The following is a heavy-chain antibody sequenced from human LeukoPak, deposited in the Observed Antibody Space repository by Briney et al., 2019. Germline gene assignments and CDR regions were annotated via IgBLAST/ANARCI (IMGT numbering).Heavy chain of an antibody. CDR3: ARVRLRDDNGSGSGDWFDP. CDR1: GGSINSYY. D-gene: IGHD3-10*01. Sequence: SETLSLTCTVSGGSINSYYWSWIRQPPGKGLEWIGYIYYSGSTNNNPSLRSRVTISVDTSKNQFSLKLRSVTAADTAVYYCARVRLRDDNGSGSGDWFDPWGQGTLVTVSS. CDR2: IYYSGST. J-gene: IGHJ5*02. V-gene: IGHV4-59*01.